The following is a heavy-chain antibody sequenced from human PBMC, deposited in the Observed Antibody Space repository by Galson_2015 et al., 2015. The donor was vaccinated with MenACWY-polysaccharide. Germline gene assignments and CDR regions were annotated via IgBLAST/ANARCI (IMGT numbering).Heavy chain of an antibody. CDR3: ARRAPMVTSLFYGMDV. CDR2: ISGSGATT. D-gene: IGHD4/OR15-4a*01. J-gene: IGHJ6*02. CDR1: GFTFSSYA. V-gene: IGHV3-23*01. Sequence: SLRLSCAASGFTFSSYAMSWVRQAPGKGLEWVSAISGSGATTYYADSVKGRFTISRVNSKNTLYLQMNSLRAEDTAVYFCARRAPMVTSLFYGMDVWGQGTTVTVS.